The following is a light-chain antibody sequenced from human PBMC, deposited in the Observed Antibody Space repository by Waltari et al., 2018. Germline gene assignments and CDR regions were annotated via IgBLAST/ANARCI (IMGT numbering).Light chain of an antibody. CDR2: DVS. Sequence: QSALTQPHSVSGSPGQSVTISCTGTSSDVGGYHYVSWYPQHPGKAPKFMIYDVSKRPSGVPDRFSGSKSGNTASLTISGLQAEDEADYYCCSYAGSYTWVFGGGTKLTVL. CDR3: CSYAGSYTWV. J-gene: IGLJ2*01. V-gene: IGLV2-11*01. CDR1: SSDVGGYHY.